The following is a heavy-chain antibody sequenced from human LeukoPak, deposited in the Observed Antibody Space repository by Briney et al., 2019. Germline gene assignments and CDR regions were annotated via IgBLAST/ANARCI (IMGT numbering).Heavy chain of an antibody. CDR1: GFTFETYW. D-gene: IGHD4-17*01. V-gene: IGHV3-74*01. CDR3: ARDEPTVTTGPPVGS. J-gene: IGHJ4*02. Sequence: GGSLRLSCAASGFTFETYWMHWVRQAPGKGLVWVSCINGYGSTTNYADSVKGRFTISRDNAKKTLYLQMNSLRVEDTAVYYCARDEPTVTTGPPVGSWGQGTLVTVSS. CDR2: INGYGSTT.